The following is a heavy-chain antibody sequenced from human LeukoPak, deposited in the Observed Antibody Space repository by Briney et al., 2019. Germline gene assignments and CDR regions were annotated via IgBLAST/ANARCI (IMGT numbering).Heavy chain of an antibody. CDR2: ISYDGSNK. V-gene: IGHV3-30-3*01. J-gene: IGHJ4*02. CDR3: ARGKPDSSSWYFDY. CDR1: GFTFSSYA. Sequence: EGSLRLSCEASGFTFSSYAMHWVRQAPGKGLEWVAVISYDGSNKYYADSVKGRFTISRDNSKNTLYLQMNSLRAEDTAVYYCARGKPDSSSWYFDYWGQGTLVTVSS. D-gene: IGHD6-13*01.